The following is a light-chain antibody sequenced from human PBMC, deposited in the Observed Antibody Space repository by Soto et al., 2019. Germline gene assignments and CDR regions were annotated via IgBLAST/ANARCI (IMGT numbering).Light chain of an antibody. Sequence: QSVLTQPASVSGSPGQSITIPCTGTSSDVGSYHLVSWYRHHPGKAPELMIFEVSKRPSGVSNRFSGSKSGNTASLTISGLQAEGEADYYCCSYARSSTYVFGTGTKVTVL. J-gene: IGLJ1*01. CDR2: EVS. V-gene: IGLV2-23*02. CDR3: CSYARSSTYV. CDR1: SSDVGSYHL.